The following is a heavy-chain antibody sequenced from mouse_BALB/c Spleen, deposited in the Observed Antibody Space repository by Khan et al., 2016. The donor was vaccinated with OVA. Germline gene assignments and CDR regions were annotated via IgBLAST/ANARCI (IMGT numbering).Heavy chain of an antibody. CDR2: INTYTGEP. J-gene: IGHJ1*01. V-gene: IGHV9-3-1*01. CDR3: ARMKPYWYFDV. Sequence: QIQLVQSGPELKKPGETVKISCKASGYTFTNYGMNWVKQAPGKGLKWMGWINTYTGEPTYADDFKGRFAFSLETSASTVYLQINNLNNEDTATYFCARMKPYWYFDVWGAGTTVTVSS. CDR1: GYTFTNYG.